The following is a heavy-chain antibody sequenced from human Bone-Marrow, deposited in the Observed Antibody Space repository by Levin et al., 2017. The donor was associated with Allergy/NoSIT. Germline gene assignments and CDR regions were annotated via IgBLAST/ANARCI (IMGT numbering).Heavy chain of an antibody. CDR1: GGTFSSYA. V-gene: IGHV1-69*13. CDR2: IIPIFGTA. J-gene: IGHJ5*02. D-gene: IGHD3-16*01. CDR3: ARDMTAGSNWFDP. Sequence: SVKVSCKASGGTFSSYAISWVRQAPGQGLEWMGGIIPIFGTANYAQKFQGRVTITADESTSTAYMELSSLRSEDTAVYYCARDMTAGSNWFDPWGQGTLVTVSS.